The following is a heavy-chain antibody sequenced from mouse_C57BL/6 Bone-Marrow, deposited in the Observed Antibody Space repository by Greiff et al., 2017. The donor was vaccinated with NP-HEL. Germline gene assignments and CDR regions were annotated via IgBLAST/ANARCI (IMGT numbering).Heavy chain of an antibody. CDR2: ILPSIGRT. CDR3: ARRDYYGTPFAY. Sequence: VKLQESGSELRSPGSSVKLSCKDFDSEVFPIAYMSWVRQKPGHGFEWIGGILPSIGRTIYGEKFEDKATLDADTLSNTAYLELNSLTSEDSAIYYCARRDYYGTPFAYWGQGTLVTVSA. CDR1: DSEVFPIAY. V-gene: IGHV15-2*01. J-gene: IGHJ3*01. D-gene: IGHD1-1*01.